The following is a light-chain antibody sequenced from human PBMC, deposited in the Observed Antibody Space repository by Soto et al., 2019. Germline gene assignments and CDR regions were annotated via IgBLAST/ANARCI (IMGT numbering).Light chain of an antibody. CDR3: QQANRFPIT. CDR1: QDIRKY. Sequence: IQMTQSPSSLSASVGDRVTITCQATQDIRKYLNWYQQKPGKAPKLLIYDASSLETGVPSRFSGSGSGTEFSLTISSLQPDDFATYYCQQANRFPITFGQGTRLEIK. J-gene: IGKJ5*01. V-gene: IGKV1-33*01. CDR2: DAS.